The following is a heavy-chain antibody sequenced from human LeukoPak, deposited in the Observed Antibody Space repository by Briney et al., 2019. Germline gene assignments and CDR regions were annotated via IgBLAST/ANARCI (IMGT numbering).Heavy chain of an antibody. Sequence: GGSLRLSCAASGVSFSSYALSWVRQAPGKGLEWVSAISGSGGSTYYADSVKGRFTITRHNSKNTLYLQMNSLRAEDTAVYYCAKYTVTTWRFDYWGQGTLVTVCS. V-gene: IGHV3-23*01. J-gene: IGHJ4*02. D-gene: IGHD4-17*01. CDR3: AKYTVTTWRFDY. CDR1: GVSFSSYA. CDR2: ISGSGGST.